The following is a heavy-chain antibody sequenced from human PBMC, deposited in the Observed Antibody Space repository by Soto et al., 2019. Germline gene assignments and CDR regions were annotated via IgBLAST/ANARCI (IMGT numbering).Heavy chain of an antibody. V-gene: IGHV1-24*01. D-gene: IGHD5-18*01. CDR2: FDPEDGET. CDR3: ATDPTAMATPHAFDI. Sequence: ASVKVSCKVSGYTLTELSMHWVRQAPGKGLEWMGGFDPEDGETIYAQKFQGRVTMTEDTSTDTAYMELSSLRSEDTAVYYCATDPTAMATPHAFDIWGQGTMVTVSS. CDR1: GYTLTELS. J-gene: IGHJ3*02.